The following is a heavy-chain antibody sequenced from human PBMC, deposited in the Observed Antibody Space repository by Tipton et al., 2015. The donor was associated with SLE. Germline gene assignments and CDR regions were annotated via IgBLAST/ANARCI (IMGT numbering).Heavy chain of an antibody. CDR3: TRDRPHSSGYLGFDY. J-gene: IGHJ4*02. D-gene: IGHD3-22*01. CDR1: GFTFGDYA. Sequence: SLRLSCTASGFTFGDYAMSWVRQAPGKGLEWVGCIRSKAYGGTTEYAASVKGRFTISRDDSKSIAYLQMNSLKTEDTAVYYCTRDRPHSSGYLGFDYWGQGTLVTVSS. CDR2: IRSKAYGGTT. V-gene: IGHV3-49*04.